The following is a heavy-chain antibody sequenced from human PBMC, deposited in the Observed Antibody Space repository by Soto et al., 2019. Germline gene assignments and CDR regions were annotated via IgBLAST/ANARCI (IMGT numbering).Heavy chain of an antibody. J-gene: IGHJ6*02. CDR2: INSDGSST. V-gene: IGHV3-74*01. CDR1: GFTFSSYW. CDR3: ARDRYYDSSGYLRLGYYYYGMDV. Sequence: SGFTFSSYWMRWVRQAPGKGLVWVSRINSDGSSTSYADSVKGRFTISRDNAKNTLYLQMNSLRAEDTAVYYCARDRYYDSSGYLRLGYYYYGMDVWGQGTTVTVSS. D-gene: IGHD3-22*01.